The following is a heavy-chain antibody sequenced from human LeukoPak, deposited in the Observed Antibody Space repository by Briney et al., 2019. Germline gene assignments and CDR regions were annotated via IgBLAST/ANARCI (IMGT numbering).Heavy chain of an antibody. CDR1: GGSFSGYY. J-gene: IGHJ4*02. CDR3: ARNLAGHFGGFYFDD. V-gene: IGHV4-34*01. D-gene: IGHD2-21*01. Sequence: SETLSLTCAVYGGSFSGYYWSWIRQPPGKGLGWIGEINHSGSTNYNPSLKSRVTISVDTSKNQFSLKLSSVTAADTAVYYCARNLAGHFGGFYFDDWGQGTLVTVSS. CDR2: INHSGST.